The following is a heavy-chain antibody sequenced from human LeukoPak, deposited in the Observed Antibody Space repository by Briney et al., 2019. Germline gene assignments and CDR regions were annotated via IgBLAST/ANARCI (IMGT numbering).Heavy chain of an antibody. CDR3: AELGITMVGGV. CDR1: GFTFSSYA. D-gene: IGHD3-10*02. Sequence: GRSLRLSCAASGFTFSSYAMHWVRQAPGKGLEWVAVISYDGSNKYYADSVKGRFTISRDNAKNSLYLQMNSLRAEDTAVYYCAELGITMVGGVWGKGTTVTISS. CDR2: ISYDGSNK. J-gene: IGHJ6*04. V-gene: IGHV3-30*04.